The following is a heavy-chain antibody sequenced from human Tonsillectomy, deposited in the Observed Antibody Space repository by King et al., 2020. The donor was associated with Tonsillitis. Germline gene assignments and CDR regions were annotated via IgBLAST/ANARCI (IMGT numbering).Heavy chain of an antibody. D-gene: IGHD3-22*01. CDR3: GRDKGAAYYDTGRGSFDL. V-gene: IGHV3-21*06. CDR2: IGNSSRSL. CDR1: EFTLRIYS. Sequence: VQLVESGGGLVKPGGSLILSCSASEFTLRIYSMNLVRQGPRKGLEVVSSIGNSSRSLYSDNSGQGLFTISRDNAKNSLFLEMNSLTAEDTAVYYCGRDKGAAYYDTGRGSFDLWGQGTMVTVSS. J-gene: IGHJ3*01.